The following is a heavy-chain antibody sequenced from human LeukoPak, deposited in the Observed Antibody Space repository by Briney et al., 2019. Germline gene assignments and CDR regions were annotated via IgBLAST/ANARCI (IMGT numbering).Heavy chain of an antibody. D-gene: IGHD3-22*01. CDR2: IKYDGSHK. Sequence: GGSLRLFCGASGFSYRSYWMAWVRQAPGKGLEWVANIKYDGSHKYYVDSVKGRFNISRDNAKNSVYLQMNSLRVDDTAVYFCASSHDSSGNDWGQGTMVTASS. V-gene: IGHV3-7*01. CDR3: ASSHDSSGND. CDR1: GFSYRSYW. J-gene: IGHJ4*02.